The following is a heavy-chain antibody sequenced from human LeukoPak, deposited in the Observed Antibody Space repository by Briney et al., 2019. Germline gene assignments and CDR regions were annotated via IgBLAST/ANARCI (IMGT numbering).Heavy chain of an antibody. CDR1: GGSISSGSYY. J-gene: IGHJ6*02. CDR2: IYTSGST. Sequence: SETLSLTCTVSGGSISSGSYYWTWIRQPAGKGLEWIGRIYTSGSTNYNPSLKSRVTTSVDTSKNQFSLKLSSVTAADTAVYYCARDSSGAYYYDGMDVWGQGTTVTVSS. V-gene: IGHV4-61*02. CDR3: ARDSSGAYYYDGMDV. D-gene: IGHD6-19*01.